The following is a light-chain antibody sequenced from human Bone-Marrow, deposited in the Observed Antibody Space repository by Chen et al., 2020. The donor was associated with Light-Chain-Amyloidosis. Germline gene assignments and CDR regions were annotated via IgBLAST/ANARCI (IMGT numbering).Light chain of an antibody. CDR1: SSDFTGYNL. CDR3: TSFTDRHTWV. J-gene: IGLJ3*02. Sequence: QSALTQPSSVSGSPGESITISCTGTSSDFTGYNLVSWYQQHPGKAPKLIIYDVTMRPSDLFNRFSGSKSGTTASLTISGLQAEDEADYFCTSFTDRHTWVFGGGTRLTVL. CDR2: DVT. V-gene: IGLV2-14*03.